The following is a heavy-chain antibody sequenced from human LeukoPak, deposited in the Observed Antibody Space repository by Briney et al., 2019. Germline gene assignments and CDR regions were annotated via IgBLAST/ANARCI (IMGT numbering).Heavy chain of an antibody. J-gene: IGHJ5*02. CDR3: ALLVEARLVWFDP. V-gene: IGHV1-69*13. D-gene: IGHD1-26*01. Sequence: SVKVSCKASGGTFSSYAISWVRQAPGQGLEWMGGIIPIFGTANYAQKFQGRVTITADESTSTAYMELSSLRSEDTAVYYCALLVEARLVWFDPWGQGTLVTVSS. CDR2: IIPIFGTA. CDR1: GGTFSSYA.